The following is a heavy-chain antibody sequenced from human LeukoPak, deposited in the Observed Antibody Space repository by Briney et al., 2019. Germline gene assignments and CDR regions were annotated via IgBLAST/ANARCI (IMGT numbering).Heavy chain of an antibody. Sequence: ASVKVSCKASGYTFNGYYIHWVRQAPGQGLEWMGWINPNNGGTNYVQNFQGRVSMTRDTSISTAYMELSSLRSDDTAVYYCARDSGGGYFYGRSGYYAEYFQHWGQGTLITVSS. D-gene: IGHD3-22*01. V-gene: IGHV1-2*02. CDR3: ARDSGGGYFYGRSGYYAEYFQH. CDR1: GYTFNGYY. CDR2: INPNNGGT. J-gene: IGHJ1*01.